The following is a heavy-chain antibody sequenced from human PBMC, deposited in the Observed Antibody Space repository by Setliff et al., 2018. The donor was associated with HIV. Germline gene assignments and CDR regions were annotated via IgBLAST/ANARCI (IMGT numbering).Heavy chain of an antibody. Sequence: PSETLSLTCAVSSGSISSSNWWSWVRQPPGKELEWIGEIYHSGSTNYNPSLKSRVTISLDRFKNQFSLKLTSLIAADTAVYYCARSLAYCSGGGCSSGNYYYMDVWGKGTTVTVSS. D-gene: IGHD2-15*01. CDR2: IYHSGST. CDR1: SGSISSSNW. V-gene: IGHV4-4*02. J-gene: IGHJ6*03. CDR3: ARSLAYCSGGGCSSGNYYYMDV.